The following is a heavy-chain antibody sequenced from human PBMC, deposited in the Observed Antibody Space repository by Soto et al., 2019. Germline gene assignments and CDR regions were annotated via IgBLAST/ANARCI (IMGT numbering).Heavy chain of an antibody. CDR3: ARGPHAYYYDSSGYFWFDP. Sequence: PSETLSLTCTVSGGSISSGDYYWSWIRQPPGKGLEWIGYIYYSGSTYYNPSLKCRVTISVDTSKNQFSLKLSSVTAADTAVYYCARGPHAYYYDSSGYFWFDPWGQGTLVTVSS. CDR2: IYYSGST. V-gene: IGHV4-30-4*01. D-gene: IGHD3-22*01. CDR1: GGSISSGDYY. J-gene: IGHJ5*02.